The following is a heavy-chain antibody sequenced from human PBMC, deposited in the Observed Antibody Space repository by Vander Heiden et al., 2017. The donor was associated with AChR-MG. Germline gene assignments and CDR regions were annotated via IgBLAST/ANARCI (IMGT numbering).Heavy chain of an antibody. CDR3: AKDQSGITIFGVVIKLYYYYGMDV. D-gene: IGHD3-3*01. J-gene: IGHJ6*02. V-gene: IGHV3-30*18. Sequence: QVQLVESGGGVVQPGRSLRLSCAASGFTFSSYGMHWVRQAPGKGLEWVAVISYDGSNKYYADSVKGRFTISRDNSKNTLYLQMNSLRAEDTAVYYCAKDQSGITIFGVVIKLYYYYGMDVWGQGTTVTVSS. CDR1: GFTFSSYG. CDR2: ISYDGSNK.